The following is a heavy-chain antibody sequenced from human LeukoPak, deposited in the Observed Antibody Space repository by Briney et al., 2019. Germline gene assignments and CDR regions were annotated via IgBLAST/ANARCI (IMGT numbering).Heavy chain of an antibody. CDR3: AKSSQNLYYDFWSGDGFDY. V-gene: IGHV3-23*01. D-gene: IGHD3-3*01. Sequence: GGSLRLSCAASGFMFSKYAMSWVRQAPRKGLEWVSAVSASADSTYYADSVKDRFTISRDNSKNTLFLQMNSLRAEDTAVYYCAKSSQNLYYDFWSGDGFDYWGQGTLVTVSS. CDR2: VSASADST. J-gene: IGHJ4*02. CDR1: GFMFSKYA.